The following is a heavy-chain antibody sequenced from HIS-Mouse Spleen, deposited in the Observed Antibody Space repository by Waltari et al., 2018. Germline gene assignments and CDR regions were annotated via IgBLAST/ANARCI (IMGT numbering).Heavy chain of an antibody. CDR2: INPNRDGT. D-gene: IGHD7-27*01. Sequence: QVQLVQSGAEVKKPGASVKVSCKASGYTFTGYYMHWGRQAPGQGLEWMGWINPNRDGTNYAQKFQGRVTMTRDTSISTAYMELSRLRSDDTAVYYCARVGLGIAFDIWGQGTMVTVSS. J-gene: IGHJ3*02. V-gene: IGHV1-2*02. CDR1: GYTFTGYY. CDR3: ARVGLGIAFDI.